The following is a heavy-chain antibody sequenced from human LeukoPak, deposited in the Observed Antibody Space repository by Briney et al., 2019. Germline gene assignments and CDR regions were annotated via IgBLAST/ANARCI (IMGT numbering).Heavy chain of an antibody. J-gene: IGHJ3*02. CDR2: IYYSGGT. V-gene: IGHV4-59*11. Sequence: NPSETLSLTYTVSGGSISSHYWSWIRQPPGKGLEWIGYIYYSGGTNYNPSLKSRVTISVDTSKNRFSLKLSSVTAADTAVYYCARVGYYDSTDAFDIWGQGTMVTVSS. CDR3: ARVGYYDSTDAFDI. D-gene: IGHD3-22*01. CDR1: GGSISSHY.